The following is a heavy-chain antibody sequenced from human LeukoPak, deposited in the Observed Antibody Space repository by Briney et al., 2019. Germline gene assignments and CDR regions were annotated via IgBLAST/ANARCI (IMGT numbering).Heavy chain of an antibody. Sequence: GGSLRLSCAASGFTFRTYAMSWVRQAPGKGLEWVSTIRGSGSATYYADFVKGWFTISRDNSKNMLFLQMNRLRAEDTAVYYCAKAYDFYGSGTPFDYWGQGTLVTVSS. J-gene: IGHJ4*02. CDR2: IRGSGSAT. CDR1: GFTFRTYA. CDR3: AKAYDFYGSGTPFDY. D-gene: IGHD3-10*01. V-gene: IGHV3-23*01.